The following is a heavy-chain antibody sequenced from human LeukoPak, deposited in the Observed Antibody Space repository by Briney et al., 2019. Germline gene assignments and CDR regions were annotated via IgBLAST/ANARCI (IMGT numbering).Heavy chain of an antibody. CDR3: VKEIKVREFSTSGALEI. D-gene: IGHD2-2*01. V-gene: IGHV3-9*03. Sequence: GGSLRLSCAASGFTFSSYWMSWVRQAPGKGLEWVAGINWDSGAQGHADSVKGRFTISRDNAKNSLYLEMNSLRAEDMALYYCVKEIKVREFSTSGALEIWGQGTMVTVSS. CDR2: INWDSGAQ. J-gene: IGHJ3*02. CDR1: GFTFSSYW.